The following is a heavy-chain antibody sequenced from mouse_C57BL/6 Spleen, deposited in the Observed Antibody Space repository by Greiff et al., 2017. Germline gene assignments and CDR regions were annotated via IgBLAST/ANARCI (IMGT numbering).Heavy chain of an antibody. CDR3: ARSAQALYFDD. V-gene: IGHV1-7*01. D-gene: IGHD3-2*02. CDR1: GYTFTSYW. CDR2: INPSSGYT. J-gene: IGHJ2*01. Sequence: VQVVESGAELAKPGASVKLSCKASGYTFTSYWMHWVKQRPGQGLEWIGYINPSSGYTKYNQKFKDKATLTADKSSSTAYMQLSSLTYEDSAVYYCARSAQALYFDDWGQGTTRTVSS.